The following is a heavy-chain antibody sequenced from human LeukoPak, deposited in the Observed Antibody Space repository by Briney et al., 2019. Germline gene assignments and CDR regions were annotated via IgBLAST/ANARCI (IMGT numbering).Heavy chain of an antibody. CDR1: GFTVSSDY. J-gene: IGHJ4*02. CDR2: IYSGGST. V-gene: IGHV3-66*02. D-gene: IGHD2-21*02. Sequence: GGSLRLSCAASGFTVSSDYMSWVRQAPGKGLEWVSVIYSGGSTYYADSAKGRFTISRDNSKNTLYLQMNSLRAEDTAVYYCARGVSEAYCGGDCSYFDYWGQGTLVTVSS. CDR3: ARGVSEAYCGGDCSYFDY.